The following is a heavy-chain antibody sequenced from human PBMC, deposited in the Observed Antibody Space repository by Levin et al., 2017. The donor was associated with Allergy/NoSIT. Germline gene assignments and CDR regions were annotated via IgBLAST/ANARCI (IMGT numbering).Heavy chain of an antibody. D-gene: IGHD5-18*01. V-gene: IGHV2-5*02. CDR1: GFSLSTSGVA. CDR3: AHRGYPSGYHGGYYFDY. CDR2: VYWDDNK. J-gene: IGHJ4*02. Sequence: SGPTLVKPTQTLTLTCTFSGFSLSTSGVAVVWIRQPPGKALEWLSLVYWDDNKIYSPSLKSRLTITKDTSENQVVLTMTNMDPVDTATYFCAHRGYPSGYHGGYYFDYWGQRTLVAVSS.